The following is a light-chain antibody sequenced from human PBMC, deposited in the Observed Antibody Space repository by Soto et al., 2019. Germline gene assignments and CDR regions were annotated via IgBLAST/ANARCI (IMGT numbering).Light chain of an antibody. CDR2: AAS. CDR1: QGISSY. Sequence: DIQLTQSASFLSASVGDRVTITCRASQGISSYLAWYQQKPGKAPNLLIYAASTLQSGVPSRFSGSVSGTEFTLTISSLQPEDFAAYYCQQLNSYPPTVGGGPKVEIK. V-gene: IGKV1-9*01. CDR3: QQLNSYPPT. J-gene: IGKJ4*01.